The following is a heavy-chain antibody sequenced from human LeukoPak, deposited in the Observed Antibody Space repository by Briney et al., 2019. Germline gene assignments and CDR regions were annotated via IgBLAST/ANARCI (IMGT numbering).Heavy chain of an antibody. Sequence: ASVKVSCKASGYAFTVYYMHWVRQAPGQGLEWMGWINPNSGFTKYAQKFQGRVTMTRDTSISTAYMELSRLTSDDTAVYYCARNAYCSSTSCYILSGWFDPWGQGTLVTVSS. D-gene: IGHD2-2*02. J-gene: IGHJ5*02. CDR1: GYAFTVYY. CDR3: ARNAYCSSTSCYILSGWFDP. V-gene: IGHV1-2*02. CDR2: INPNSGFT.